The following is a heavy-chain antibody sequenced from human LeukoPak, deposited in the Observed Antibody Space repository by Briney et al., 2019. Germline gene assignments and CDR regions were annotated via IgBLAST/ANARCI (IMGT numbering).Heavy chain of an antibody. CDR3: ARGVAAAGIFDY. D-gene: IGHD6-13*01. V-gene: IGHV3-64*01. CDR2: ISSNGGST. J-gene: IGHJ4*02. CDR1: GLTFSSYA. Sequence: PGGSLRLSCAASGLTFSSYAMHWVRQAPGKGLEYVSAISSNGGSTYYANSVKGRFTISRDNSKNTLYLQMSSLRAEDMAVYYCARGVAAAGIFDYWGQGTLVTVSS.